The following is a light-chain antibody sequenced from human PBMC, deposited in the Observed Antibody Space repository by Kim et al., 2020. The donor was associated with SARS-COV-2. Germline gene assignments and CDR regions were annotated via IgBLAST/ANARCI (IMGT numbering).Light chain of an antibody. V-gene: IGLV2-14*03. CDR1: SSDVGGYNY. Sequence: QSALTQPASVSGSPGQSITFSCTGTSSDVGGYNYVSWYQQHPGKAPKLMIYDVSNRPSGVSNRFSGSKSGNTASLTISGLQAEDEAEYYCSSYTSSSTLVFGGGTQLTVL. J-gene: IGLJ3*02. CDR3: SSYTSSSTLV. CDR2: DVS.